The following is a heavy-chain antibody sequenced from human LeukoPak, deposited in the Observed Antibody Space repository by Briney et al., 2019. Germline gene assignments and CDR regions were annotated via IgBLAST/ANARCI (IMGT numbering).Heavy chain of an antibody. CDR2: IKQDGSEK. Sequence: GGSPRLSCAASGFTFSSYWMSWVRQAPGKGLEWVANIKQDGSEKYYVDSVKGRFTISRDNAKDSLYLQMNSLRAEDTAVYYCAKDRRITIFGVVTSWGQGTLVTVSS. CDR1: GFTFSSYW. CDR3: AKDRRITIFGVVTS. J-gene: IGHJ5*02. D-gene: IGHD3-3*01. V-gene: IGHV3-7*01.